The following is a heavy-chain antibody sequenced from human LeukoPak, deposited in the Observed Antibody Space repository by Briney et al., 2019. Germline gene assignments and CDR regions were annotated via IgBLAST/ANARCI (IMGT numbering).Heavy chain of an antibody. V-gene: IGHV1-69*06. CDR3: ARVDTAMGTKERANWFDP. CDR2: IIPIFGTA. D-gene: IGHD5-18*01. CDR1: GGTFSSYA. Sequence: ASVKVSCKASGGTFSSYAISWVRQAPGQGLEWMGGIIPIFGTANYAQKFQGRVTITADKSTSTAYMELSSLRSEDTAVYYCARVDTAMGTKERANWFDPWGQGTLVTVSS. J-gene: IGHJ5*02.